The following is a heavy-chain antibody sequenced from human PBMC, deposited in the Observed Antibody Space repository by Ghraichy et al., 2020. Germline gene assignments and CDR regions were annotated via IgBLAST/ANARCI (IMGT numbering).Heavy chain of an antibody. CDR2: INHTGST. CDR3: ARGRAAAGSPFYYFYYYLDV. Sequence: SETLSLTCGVYGGSFSGYYWSWIRQSPGKGLEWIGDINHTGSTTLNPSLKSRVTISVDTSKNLFSVELRSVTAADTALYFCARGRAAAGSPFYYFYYYLDVWGNATTVTVSS. J-gene: IGHJ6*03. CDR1: GGSFSGYY. D-gene: IGHD6-13*01. V-gene: IGHV4-34*01.